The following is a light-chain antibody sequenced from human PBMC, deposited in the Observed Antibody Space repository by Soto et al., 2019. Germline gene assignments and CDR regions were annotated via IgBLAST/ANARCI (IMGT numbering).Light chain of an antibody. CDR1: SGDIXXXXR. V-gene: IGLV2-14*01. J-gene: IGLJ1*01. CDR2: EVT. CDR3: SSYTNINTRACV. Sequence: QSALTQPXXVSGSPGQSXXXSCTGTSGDIXXXXRVSWYQQHXGKAPKLIIYEVTDRPSGVSNRFSGSKSGNTASLTISGLQAEDEAEYYCSSYTNINTRACVFGTGTKLTVL.